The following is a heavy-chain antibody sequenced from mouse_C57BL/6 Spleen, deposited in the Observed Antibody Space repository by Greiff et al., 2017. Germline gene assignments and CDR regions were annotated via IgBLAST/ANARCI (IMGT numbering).Heavy chain of an antibody. CDR3: ARTEGSSYGGFAY. J-gene: IGHJ3*01. CDR2: IDPSDSYT. CDR1: GYTFTSYW. V-gene: IGHV1-69*01. D-gene: IGHD1-1*01. Sequence: VQLQESGAELVMPGASVKLSCKASGYTFTSYWMHWVKQRPGQGLEWIGEIDPSDSYTNYNQKFKGKSTLTVDKSSSTAYMQLSSLTSEDSAVYYCARTEGSSYGGFAYWGQGTLVTVSA.